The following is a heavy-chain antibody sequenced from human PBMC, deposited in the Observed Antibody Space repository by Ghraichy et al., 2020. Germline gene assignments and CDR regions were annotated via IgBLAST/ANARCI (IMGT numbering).Heavy chain of an antibody. V-gene: IGHV3-23*01. CDR3: AKLAIAAASVLDY. J-gene: IGHJ4*02. CDR2: ISGSGGRT. D-gene: IGHD6-13*01. Sequence: GGSLRLSCAASGFTFSSSDMSWVRQAPGKGLEWVSVISGSGGRTYYEDSVKGWFIITIENSKNTLYQQINSLRDEDTAVYYCAKLAIAAASVLDYWGEGTLVTVSS. CDR1: GFTFSSSD.